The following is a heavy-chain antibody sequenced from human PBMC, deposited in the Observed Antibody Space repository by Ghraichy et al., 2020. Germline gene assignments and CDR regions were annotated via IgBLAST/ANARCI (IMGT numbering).Heavy chain of an antibody. CDR1: GFTFSRYG. D-gene: IGHD3-22*01. V-gene: IGHV3-30*03. J-gene: IGHJ6*02. CDR2: ISYDGSNK. CDR3: AREFDTSGFYYVSRFGYYHYGMDV. Sequence: GGSLRLSCAASGFTFSRYGMQWVRQAPGKGLEWVAVISYDGSNKYYADSVKGRFTISRDNSKNTLYLQMNSLRAEDTAVYYCAREFDTSGFYYVSRFGYYHYGMDVWGQGTTVTVS.